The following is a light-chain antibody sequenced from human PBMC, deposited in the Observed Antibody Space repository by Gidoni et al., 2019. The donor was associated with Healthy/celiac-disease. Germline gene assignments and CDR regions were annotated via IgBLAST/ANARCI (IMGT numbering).Light chain of an antibody. V-gene: IGKV3-20*01. CDR3: QQYGSSLYT. CDR2: GAS. CDR1: QSVSSSY. J-gene: IGKJ2*01. Sequence: IVLTQSPGTLSLAPGERATLSCRASQSVSSSYLAWYQQKPGQAPRLLIYGASSRATGIPERFSGSGSGTDFTLTISRLEPEDFAVYYCQQYGSSLYTFXQXTKLEIK.